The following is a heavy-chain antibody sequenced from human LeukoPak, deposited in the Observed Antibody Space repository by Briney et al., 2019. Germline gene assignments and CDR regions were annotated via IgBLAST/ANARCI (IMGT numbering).Heavy chain of an antibody. J-gene: IGHJ3*02. CDR2: IIPIFGTA. V-gene: IGHV1-69*05. D-gene: IGHD5-12*01. CDR1: GYTFTSYG. CDR3: ASLRRYSGYDTAFDI. Sequence: SVKVSCKASGYTFTSYGISWVRQAPGQGLEWMGGIIPIFGTANYAQKFQGRVTITTDESTSTAYMELSSLRSEDTAVYYCASLRRYSGYDTAFDIWGQGTMVTVSS.